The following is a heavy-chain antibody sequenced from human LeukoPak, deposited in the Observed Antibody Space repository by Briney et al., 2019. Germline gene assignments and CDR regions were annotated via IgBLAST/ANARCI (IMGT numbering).Heavy chain of an antibody. CDR1: GGSISNYY. J-gene: IGHJ4*02. CDR3: ARHAGVYSGGYLDY. D-gene: IGHD1-26*01. CDR2: IFYGGST. V-gene: IGHV4-59*08. Sequence: SETLSLTCTVSGGSISNYYWSWIRQPPGKGQEWIGYIFYGGSTNYNPSLKSRVTMSVDTSKNQFSLKLSSVTAADTAVYYCARHAGVYSGGYLDYWGQGTQVTVSS.